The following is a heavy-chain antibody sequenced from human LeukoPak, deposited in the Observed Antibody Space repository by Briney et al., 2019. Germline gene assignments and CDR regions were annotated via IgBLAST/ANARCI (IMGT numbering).Heavy chain of an antibody. CDR3: ARGRWVVVVVAAFTFDI. Sequence: SETLSLICAVYGGSFSGYYWSWIRQPPGKGLEWIGEINHSGSTNYNPSLKSRVTISVDTSKNQFSLKLSSVAAADTAVYYCARGRWVVVVVAAFTFDIWGQWTMVTVSS. CDR1: GGSFSGYY. D-gene: IGHD2-15*01. CDR2: INHSGST. J-gene: IGHJ3*02. V-gene: IGHV4-34*01.